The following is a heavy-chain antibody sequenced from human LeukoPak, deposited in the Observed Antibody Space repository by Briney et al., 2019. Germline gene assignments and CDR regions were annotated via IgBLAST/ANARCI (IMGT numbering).Heavy chain of an antibody. CDR3: ARGVLWTPIDY. V-gene: IGHV4-39*07. CDR1: GGSISSSSYY. CDR2: IYYSGST. Sequence: ASETLSLTCTVSGGSISSSSYYWVWIRQPPVKGLEWIGSIYYSGSTYYNPSLKSRVTISVDTSKNQFSLKLSSVTAADTAVYYCARGVLWTPIDYWGQGTLVTVSS. D-gene: IGHD4/OR15-4a*01. J-gene: IGHJ4*02.